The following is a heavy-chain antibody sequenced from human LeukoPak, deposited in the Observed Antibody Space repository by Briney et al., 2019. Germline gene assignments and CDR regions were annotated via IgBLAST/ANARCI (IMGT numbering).Heavy chain of an antibody. D-gene: IGHD2/OR15-2a*01. CDR3: AVLQSHRPLDY. J-gene: IGHJ4*02. Sequence: SGTLSLTCAVSGGSISSSNWWSWVRQPPGKGLEWIGEIYHSGSTNYNPSLKSRVTISVDTSNNQFSLKLTSVTAADTAVYFCAVLQSHRPLDYWGQGTLVTVSS. CDR1: GGSISSSNW. CDR2: IYHSGST. V-gene: IGHV4-4*02.